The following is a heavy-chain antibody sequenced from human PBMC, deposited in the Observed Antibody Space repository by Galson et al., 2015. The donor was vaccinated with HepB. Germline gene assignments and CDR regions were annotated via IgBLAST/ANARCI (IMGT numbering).Heavy chain of an antibody. CDR1: GFTFSSYG. V-gene: IGHV3-33*01. CDR2: IWYDGSNK. D-gene: IGHD3-10*01. Sequence: SLRLSCAASGFTFSSYGMHWVRQAPGKGLEWVAVIWYDGSNKYYADSVKGRFTISRDNSKNTLYLQMNSLRAEDTAVYYCARPKVSGSYSWVGYYYYYGMDVWGQGTTVTVSS. J-gene: IGHJ6*02. CDR3: ARPKVSGSYSWVGYYYYYGMDV.